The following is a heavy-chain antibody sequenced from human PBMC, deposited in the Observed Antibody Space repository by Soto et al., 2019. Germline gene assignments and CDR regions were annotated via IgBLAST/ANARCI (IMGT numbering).Heavy chain of an antibody. D-gene: IGHD3-10*01. J-gene: IGHJ5*02. CDR2: INPNSGGT. Sequence: QVQLVQSGAEVKKPGASVKVSCKASGYIFTVYYMHWVRQAPGQGLEWMGWINPNSGGTNYEQKFQGRVTMTRDTSIRTAYMELSRLRSDDTAVYYCARQGSGSNWLDPWGQGTLVTVSS. CDR3: ARQGSGSNWLDP. CDR1: GYIFTVYY. V-gene: IGHV1-2*02.